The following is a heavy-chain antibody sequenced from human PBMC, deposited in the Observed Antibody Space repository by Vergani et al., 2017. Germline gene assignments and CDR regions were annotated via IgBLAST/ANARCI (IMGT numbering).Heavy chain of an antibody. D-gene: IGHD3-22*01. CDR3: ARDREDYYDVYGMDV. CDR2: IYSGGST. Sequence: VQLVQSGAEVKKPGGSLRLSCAASGFTVSSNYMSWVRQAPGKGLEWVSVIYSGGSTYYADSVKGRFTISRDNSKNTLYLQMNSLRAEDTAVYYCARDREDYYDVYGMDVWGQGTTVTVSS. V-gene: IGHV3-66*02. J-gene: IGHJ6*02. CDR1: GFTVSSNY.